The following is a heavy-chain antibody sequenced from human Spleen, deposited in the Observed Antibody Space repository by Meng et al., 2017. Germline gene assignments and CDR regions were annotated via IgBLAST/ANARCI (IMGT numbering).Heavy chain of an antibody. CDR1: GFTFDDYA. D-gene: IGHD2-8*01. J-gene: IGHJ6*02. CDR2: ISGSGGST. Sequence: GGSLRLSCAASGFTFDDYAMHWVRQVPGKGLEWVSAISGSGGSTYYADSVKGRFTISRDNSKNTLYLQMNSLRAEDTAVYYCAKGVLLDYYYYGMDVWGQGTTVTVSS. CDR3: AKGVLLDYYYYGMDV. V-gene: IGHV3-23*01.